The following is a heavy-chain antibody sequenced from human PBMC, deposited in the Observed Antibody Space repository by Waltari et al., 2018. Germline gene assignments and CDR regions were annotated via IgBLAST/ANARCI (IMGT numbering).Heavy chain of an antibody. CDR3: GTLEDVAS. J-gene: IGHJ4*02. CDR2: VKQDGTTK. CDR1: GFTFTGYW. Sequence: EVQVVESGGGLVQPGESLTLSCRVSGFTFTGYWMHWVRQVPGKGLEGVSGVKQDGTTKNYADSVRGRGTISRDNARNTVHLQLNSLRVEDTAVYYCGTLEDVASWGRGALVTVSS. D-gene: IGHD3-16*01. V-gene: IGHV3-74*01.